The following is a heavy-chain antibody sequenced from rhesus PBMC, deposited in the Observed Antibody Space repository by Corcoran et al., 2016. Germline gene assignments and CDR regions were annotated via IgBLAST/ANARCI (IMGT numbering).Heavy chain of an antibody. V-gene: IGHV4-73*01. J-gene: IGHJ3*01. D-gene: IGHD2-21*01. Sequence: QVKLQQWGEGLVKPSETLSLTCAVYGGSISGNYYWSWIRQAPGKGLEWLGNIDGKSARTNSNPSLKNRVTISKDTSKNQFSLKLSSVTAADTAVYYCARYCTGSGCYGDAFDFWGQGRRVTVSS. CDR1: GGSISGNYY. CDR3: ARYCTGSGCYGDAFDF. CDR2: IDGKSART.